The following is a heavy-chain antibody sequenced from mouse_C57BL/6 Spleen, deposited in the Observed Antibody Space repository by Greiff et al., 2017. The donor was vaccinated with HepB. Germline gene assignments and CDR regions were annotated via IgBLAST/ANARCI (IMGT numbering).Heavy chain of an antibody. D-gene: IGHD1-1*01. Sequence: QVQLQQPGAELVKPGASVKVSCKASGYTFTSYWMHWVKQRPGQGLEWIGRIHPSDSDTNYNQKFKGKATLTVDKSSSPAYMQLSSLTSEDSAVYYCAPLYYYGSSYDWGQGTLVTVSA. CDR3: APLYYYGSSYD. CDR1: GYTFTSYW. V-gene: IGHV1-74*01. CDR2: IHPSDSDT. J-gene: IGHJ3*01.